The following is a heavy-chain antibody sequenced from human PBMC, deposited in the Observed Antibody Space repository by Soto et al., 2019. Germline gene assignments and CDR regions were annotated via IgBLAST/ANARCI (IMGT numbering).Heavy chain of an antibody. CDR3: ARDLSVVVETDNYDYQGMDV. D-gene: IGHD2-21*02. Sequence: GGSLRLSCTASGFTFTYYAFSWVRQAPGKGLEWVSAISANGQGIYYADSVRGRFTISRDNSKNTVFLHMDSLRAEDSAVYYCARDLSVVVETDNYDYQGMDVWGQGNTVTVYS. CDR1: GFTFTYYA. J-gene: IGHJ6*02. CDR2: ISANGQGI. V-gene: IGHV3-23*01.